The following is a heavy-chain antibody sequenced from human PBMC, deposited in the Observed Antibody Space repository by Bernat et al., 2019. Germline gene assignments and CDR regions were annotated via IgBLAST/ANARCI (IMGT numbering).Heavy chain of an antibody. CDR2: TRNKANSYTT. Sequence: EEQLVESGGDLVQPGGSLRLSCAASGFTFSDHYMDWVRQAPGKGLEWGGRTRNKANSYTTEYAASVKGRFTISRDDSKNSLYLQINSLKTEDTAVYYCARGPTAMTSYVYPVDVWGQGTTVTVSS. CDR3: ARGPTAMTSYVYPVDV. D-gene: IGHD2-21*02. J-gene: IGHJ6*02. V-gene: IGHV3-72*01. CDR1: GFTFSDHY.